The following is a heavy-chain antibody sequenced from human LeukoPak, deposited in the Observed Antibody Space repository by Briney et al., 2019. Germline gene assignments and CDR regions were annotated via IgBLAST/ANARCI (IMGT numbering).Heavy chain of an antibody. CDR1: GYTLTELS. V-gene: IGHV1-24*01. CDR3: ATSITMIVVVILDY. D-gene: IGHD3-22*01. Sequence: ASVKVSCKVSGYTLTELSMHWVRQAPGKGLEWMGGFDPEDGETIYAQKFQGRVTMTEGTSTDTAYMELSSLRSEDTAVYCCATSITMIVVVILDYWGQGTLVTVSS. J-gene: IGHJ4*02. CDR2: FDPEDGET.